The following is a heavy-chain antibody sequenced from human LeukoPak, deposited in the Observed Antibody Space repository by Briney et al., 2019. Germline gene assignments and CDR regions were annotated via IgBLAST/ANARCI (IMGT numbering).Heavy chain of an antibody. CDR3: ARDRYYDSSGYRAFDI. CDR1: GGSVSSGSYY. CDR2: IYYSGST. V-gene: IGHV4-61*01. D-gene: IGHD3-22*01. Sequence: SETLSLTCTVSGGSVSSGSYYWSWIRQPPGKGLEWIGYIYYSGSTNYNPSLKSRVTISVDTSKNQFSLKLSSVTAADTAVYYCARDRYYDSSGYRAFDIWGQGTMVTVSS. J-gene: IGHJ3*02.